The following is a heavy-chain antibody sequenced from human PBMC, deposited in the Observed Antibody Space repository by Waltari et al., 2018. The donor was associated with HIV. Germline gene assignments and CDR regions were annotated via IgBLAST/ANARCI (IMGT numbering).Heavy chain of an antibody. CDR3: ARGVAFGGYYYGMDV. CDR2: IYYSGST. J-gene: IGHJ6*02. CDR1: GGSISSYY. Sequence: QVQLQESGPGLVKPSETLSLTCTVSGGSISSYYWSWIRPPPGKGLEWIGYIYYSGSTNYNPSLKSRATISVDTSKNQFSLKLSSVTAADTAVYYCARGVAFGGYYYGMDVWGQGTTVTVSS. V-gene: IGHV4-59*01. D-gene: IGHD2-21*01.